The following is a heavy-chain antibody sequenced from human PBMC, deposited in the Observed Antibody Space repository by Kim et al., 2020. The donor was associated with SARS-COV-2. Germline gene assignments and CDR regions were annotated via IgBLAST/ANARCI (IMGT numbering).Heavy chain of an antibody. D-gene: IGHD2-2*02. Sequence: GRVTISRDNAKNSLYLKMNSLRAEDTAVYYCARDPSVVPAAIWPFHWFDPWGQGTLVTVSS. J-gene: IGHJ5*02. CDR3: ARDPSVVPAAIWPFHWFDP. V-gene: IGHV3-11*06.